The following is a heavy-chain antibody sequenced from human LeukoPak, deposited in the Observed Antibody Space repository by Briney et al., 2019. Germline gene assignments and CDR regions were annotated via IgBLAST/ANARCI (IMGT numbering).Heavy chain of an antibody. V-gene: IGHV3-23*01. D-gene: IGHD6-13*01. Sequence: GGPLRLSCAASGFTFSSSAMTWDRQAPGKGLEWVSAISGSDGSTYYADSVKGRFTISRDNSKNTLFLQMNSLRADDTAVYYCAKDSKVAVGKNHWGQGTLVTVSS. CDR2: ISGSDGST. CDR1: GFTFSSSA. J-gene: IGHJ5*02. CDR3: AKDSKVAVGKNH.